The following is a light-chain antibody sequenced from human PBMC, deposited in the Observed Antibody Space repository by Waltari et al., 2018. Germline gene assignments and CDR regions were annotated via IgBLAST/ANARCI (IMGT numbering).Light chain of an antibody. J-gene: IGLJ2*01. CDR2: QNS. V-gene: IGLV3-1*01. CDR1: KLGYKY. Sequence: SYELIQLPSVSVSPGQTARIPCSGDKLGYKYTCWYQQKPGQSPVLVIYQNSKRPSGIPERFSASKSGNTATLTISGTQAMDEAVYYCQAWDSNTLIFGGGTYLTVL. CDR3: QAWDSNTLI.